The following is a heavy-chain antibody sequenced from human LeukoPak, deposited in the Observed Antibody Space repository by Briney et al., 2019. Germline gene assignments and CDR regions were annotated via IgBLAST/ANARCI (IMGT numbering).Heavy chain of an antibody. V-gene: IGHV4-61*02. CDR3: ARVRTDPYYYDSSGPWYFDY. D-gene: IGHD3-22*01. CDR1: GGSISSGNYY. J-gene: IGHJ4*02. CDR2: IYTRGDT. Sequence: PSETLSLTCTVSGGSISSGNYYWSWIRQSAGKGLEWIGRIYTRGDTTYNPSLKSRVTISVDTSKNQFSLELTSVTAADTAVYYCARVRTDPYYYDSSGPWYFDYWGQGTLVTVSS.